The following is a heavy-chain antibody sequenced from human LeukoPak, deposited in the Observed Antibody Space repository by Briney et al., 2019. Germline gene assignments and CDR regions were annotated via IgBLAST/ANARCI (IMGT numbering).Heavy chain of an antibody. V-gene: IGHV3-7*01. J-gene: IGHJ4*02. CDR1: GFTFSGYW. D-gene: IGHD6-19*01. CDR3: ARGGWYSGC. CDR2: IKEDGSEK. Sequence: PGGSLRLSCAASGFTFSGYWMSWVRQAPGKGLEWVANIKEDGSEKYYVDSVKGRFTISRDNAKKSLYLQMYSLRAEDTAVYYCARGGWYSGCWGQGTLVTVSS.